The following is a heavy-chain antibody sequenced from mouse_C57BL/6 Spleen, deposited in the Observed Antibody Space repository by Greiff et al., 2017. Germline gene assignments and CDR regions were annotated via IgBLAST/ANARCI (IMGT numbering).Heavy chain of an antibody. D-gene: IGHD1-1*01. CDR2: IDPDTGGT. Sequence: QVQLQQSGAELVRPGASVTLSCKASGYTFTDYEMHWVKQTPVHGLEWIGAIDPDTGGTAYNQKFKGKAILTADKSSSTAYMELRSLTSEDSAVYYCTRSYGGSLDYWGQGTTLTVSS. CDR3: TRSYGGSLDY. CDR1: GYTFTDYE. V-gene: IGHV1-15*01. J-gene: IGHJ2*01.